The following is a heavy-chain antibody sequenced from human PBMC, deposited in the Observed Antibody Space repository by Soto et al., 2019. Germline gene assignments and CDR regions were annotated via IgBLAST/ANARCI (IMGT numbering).Heavy chain of an antibody. D-gene: IGHD2-8*01. CDR3: ASGTSNDISFDS. V-gene: IGHV4-31*03. Sequence: QVQLQESGPGLVKPSQTLTLACSVSGVSIDTGGFYWSWARQLPGKGLQWIGYIYYTGAAYYNPALKSRVVISLDTSANQFSLSLTSLTAADTAVYYCASGTSNDISFDSWGQGRLVTVSS. CDR2: IYYTGAA. J-gene: IGHJ4*02. CDR1: GVSIDTGGFY.